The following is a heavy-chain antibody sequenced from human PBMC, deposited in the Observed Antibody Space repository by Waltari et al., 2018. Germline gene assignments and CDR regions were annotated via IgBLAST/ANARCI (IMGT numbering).Heavy chain of an antibody. CDR2: VDPKKGET. CDR1: GYTLTELS. V-gene: IGHV1-24*01. Sequence: QVQLVQSGAEVKKPGASVKVSCKVSGYTLTELSMHWVRQAPGKGLEWMGGVDPKKGETTYAQKFQGTVTMTDDTSTDTAYMELSSLRSEDTAVYYCALYTVAYGMDVWGQGTTVTVSS. J-gene: IGHJ6*02. CDR3: ALYTVAYGMDV. D-gene: IGHD4-17*01.